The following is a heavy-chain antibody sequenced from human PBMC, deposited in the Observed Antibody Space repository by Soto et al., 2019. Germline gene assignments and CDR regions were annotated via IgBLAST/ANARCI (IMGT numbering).Heavy chain of an antibody. Sequence: WETLSLTCTVSGDSIRSYYLSWIRQPPGKGLKWIGYIYYSGYTSYNPSLKSRVTISVDTSKNQFSLKLNSVTAADTAVYYCARCFSGNYPSRPEEQYYFDSWGQGTLVTVSS. CDR2: IYYSGYT. CDR1: GDSIRSYY. J-gene: IGHJ4*02. V-gene: IGHV4-59*01. D-gene: IGHD1-26*01. CDR3: ARCFSGNYPSRPEEQYYFDS.